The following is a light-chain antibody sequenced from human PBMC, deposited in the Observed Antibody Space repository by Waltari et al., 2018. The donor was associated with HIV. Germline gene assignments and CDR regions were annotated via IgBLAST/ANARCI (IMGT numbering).Light chain of an antibody. CDR1: QNINTS. Sequence: MTQSPATLSVSVGDRVTLSCRSSQNINTSLSWYQQTLGKAPKVLIFAASNLQTGVPSRFSGSGSGTVFALTISDLQREDFATYYCQQSYTTPRTFGQGTKVEIK. J-gene: IGKJ1*01. CDR3: QQSYTTPRT. CDR2: AAS. V-gene: IGKV1-39*01.